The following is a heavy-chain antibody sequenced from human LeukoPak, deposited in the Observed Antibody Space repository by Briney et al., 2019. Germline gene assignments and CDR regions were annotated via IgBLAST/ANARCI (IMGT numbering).Heavy chain of an antibody. D-gene: IGHD4-17*01. CDR2: IGIAGDT. Sequence: PGGSLRLSCAASGFTFSSYDMHWVRQVTGKGLEWVSGIGIAGDTHYPGSVKGRFTISRENARNSLYLQMDSLRAGDTAVYYCARGHRGSTVTPFDYWGQGTLVTVSS. V-gene: IGHV3-13*04. J-gene: IGHJ4*02. CDR3: ARGHRGSTVTPFDY. CDR1: GFTFSSYD.